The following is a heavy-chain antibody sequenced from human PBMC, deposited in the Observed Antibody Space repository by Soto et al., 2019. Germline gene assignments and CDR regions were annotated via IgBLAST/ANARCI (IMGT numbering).Heavy chain of an antibody. CDR2: IYYSGST. CDR1: GGSISSSSYY. D-gene: IGHD6-6*01. J-gene: IGHJ6*03. Sequence: SETLSLTCTVSGGSISSSSYYWGWIRQPPGKGLEWIGSIYYSGSTYYNPSLKSRVTISVDTSKNQFSLKLSSVTAADTAVYYCARLPTIAARQLRPNYYYYMDVWGKGTTVTVSS. CDR3: ARLPTIAARQLRPNYYYYMDV. V-gene: IGHV4-39*01.